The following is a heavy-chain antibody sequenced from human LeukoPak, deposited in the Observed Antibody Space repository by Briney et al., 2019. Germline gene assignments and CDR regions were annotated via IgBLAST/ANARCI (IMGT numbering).Heavy chain of an antibody. V-gene: IGHV3-48*04. CDR3: ARDVDGREDY. J-gene: IGHJ4*02. CDR1: GFTFSSYA. Sequence: GGSLRLSCAATGFTFSSYAMSWVRQAPGKGLEWISYISSGGSAIHYADSVKGRFTISRDNAENSLYLQMNSLRAEDTAVYYCARDVDGREDYWGQGTLVTVSS. D-gene: IGHD1-26*01. CDR2: ISSGGSAI.